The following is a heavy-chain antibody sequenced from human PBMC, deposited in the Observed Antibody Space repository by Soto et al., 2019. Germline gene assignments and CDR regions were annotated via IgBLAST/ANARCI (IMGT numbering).Heavy chain of an antibody. Sequence: SETRSLTCTVSGGSISSGDYYWSWIRQPPGKGLEWIGYIYYSGSTYYNPSLKSRVTISVDASKNQFSLKLSSVTAADTAVYYCARERPDGAMLDPWGQGTLVTVSS. J-gene: IGHJ5*02. D-gene: IGHD6-6*01. CDR2: IYYSGST. CDR1: GGSISSGDYY. V-gene: IGHV4-30-4*01. CDR3: ARERPDGAMLDP.